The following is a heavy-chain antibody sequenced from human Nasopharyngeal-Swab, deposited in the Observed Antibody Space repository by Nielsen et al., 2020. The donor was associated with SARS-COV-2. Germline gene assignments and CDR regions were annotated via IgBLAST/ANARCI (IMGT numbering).Heavy chain of an antibody. CDR1: GGSISSSSYY. D-gene: IGHD3-10*01. V-gene: IGHV4-39*01. CDR2: LYYTGST. J-gene: IGHJ4*02. CDR3: ARHGGFGKNFDY. Sequence: SDTLSLTCTVSGGSISSSSYYWGWIRQPPGQVLEWIGSLYYTGSTYYNPSLKSRVTISVDTSKNQFSLKLSSVTATDTAVYYCARHGGFGKNFDYWGQGTLVTVSS.